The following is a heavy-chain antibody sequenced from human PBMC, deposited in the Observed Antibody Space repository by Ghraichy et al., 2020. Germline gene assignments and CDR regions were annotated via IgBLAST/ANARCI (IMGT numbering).Heavy chain of an antibody. D-gene: IGHD4-17*01. Sequence: SETLSLTCAVSGVSVISAGYSWTWIRQPPGKGLEWIGYIYEAGTTYYNPSLRSRAIISVDRSRNQVLLNLNSVTAADTAVYYCASVHYGDYVVAWFDPWGPVSLVSVSS. CDR1: GVSVISAGYS. J-gene: IGHJ5*02. V-gene: IGHV4-30-2*01. CDR3: ASVHYGDYVVAWFDP. CDR2: IYEAGTT.